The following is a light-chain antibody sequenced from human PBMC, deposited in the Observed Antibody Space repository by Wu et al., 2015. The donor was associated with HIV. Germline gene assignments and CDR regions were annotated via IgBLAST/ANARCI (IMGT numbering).Light chain of an antibody. CDR2: GAS. CDR1: QIVIDNY. J-gene: IGKJ1*01. Sequence: EIVLTQSPATLSLSPGERAILSCRASQIVIDNYLAWYQQRPGQAPKLLMYGASNRATGIPKRFSGSGSGTDFTLTITRLDPEDSAVYYCQHYGTSRTFGQGTKVEIK. V-gene: IGKV3-20*01. CDR3: QHYGTSRT.